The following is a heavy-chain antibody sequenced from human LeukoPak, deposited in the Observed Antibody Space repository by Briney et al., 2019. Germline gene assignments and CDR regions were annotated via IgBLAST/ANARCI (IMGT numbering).Heavy chain of an antibody. V-gene: IGHV4-61*02. D-gene: IGHD6-6*01. CDR1: GGSVRRGNYY. CDR3: ARWSGSVTARNYYYYMDV. J-gene: IGHJ6*03. Sequence: SQTLSLTCTVSGGSVRRGNYYWTWIRQPAGSGLEWIGRIYTSETTDYNPSLRTRVTISVDASRNQFSLNLSSVTAADTAVYYCARWSGSVTARNYYYYMDVWGEGTTVTVSS. CDR2: IYTSETT.